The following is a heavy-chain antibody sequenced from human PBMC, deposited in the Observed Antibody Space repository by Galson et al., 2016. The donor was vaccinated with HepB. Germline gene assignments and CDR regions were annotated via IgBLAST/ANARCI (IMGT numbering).Heavy chain of an antibody. CDR2: IHTNTGNP. V-gene: IGHV7-4-1*02. J-gene: IGHJ5*02. D-gene: IGHD3-3*01. Sequence: SVKVSCKASGYTFTNYPMIWVRQAPGQGLEWMGWIHTNTGNPTYAQGFTGRFVFSFDTSVSTAYLEISSLKAEDTAVYFCAIPYYDFWSRYLHPWGQGTLVTVSS. CDR1: GYTFTNYP. CDR3: AIPYYDFWSRYLHP.